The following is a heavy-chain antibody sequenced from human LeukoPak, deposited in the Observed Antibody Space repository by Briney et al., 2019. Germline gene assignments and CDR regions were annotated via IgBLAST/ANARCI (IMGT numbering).Heavy chain of an antibody. CDR3: ARGPPPWNYYGSGSYFRAFDI. Sequence: PGGPLRLSCAASGFTFSSYAMHWVRQAPGKGLEWVAVISYDGSNKYYADSVKGRFTISRDNSKNTLYLQMNSLRAEDTAVYYCARGPPPWNYYGSGSYFRAFDIWGQGTMVTASS. D-gene: IGHD3-10*01. J-gene: IGHJ3*02. CDR1: GFTFSSYA. V-gene: IGHV3-30-3*01. CDR2: ISYDGSNK.